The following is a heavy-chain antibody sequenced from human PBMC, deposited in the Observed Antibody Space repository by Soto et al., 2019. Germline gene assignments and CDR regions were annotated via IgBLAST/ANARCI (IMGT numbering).Heavy chain of an antibody. Sequence: QVQLQESGPGLVKPSQTLSLTCTVSGGSISSGDYYWSWIRQPPGKGLEWIGYIHYSGSTYYNPSRNGRVTISVDTSRHQFSLKLSSASAADTAVYYCGLFGGTSVYFDYWGQGTLVTVSS. CDR3: GLFGGTSVYFDY. V-gene: IGHV4-30-4*01. J-gene: IGHJ4*02. CDR1: GGSISSGDYY. D-gene: IGHD2-15*01. CDR2: IHYSGST.